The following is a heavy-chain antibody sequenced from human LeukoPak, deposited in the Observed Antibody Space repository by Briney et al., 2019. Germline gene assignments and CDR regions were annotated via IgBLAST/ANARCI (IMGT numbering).Heavy chain of an antibody. Sequence: KPGGSLRLSCAASGFTFSSYWMSWVRQAPGKGLEWVSSISSGSTYIYYADSVKGRFTISRDNTKNSLYLQMNSLRTEDTAVYYCTREGVDVFDIWGQGTMVTVSS. J-gene: IGHJ3*02. CDR2: ISSGSTYI. CDR3: TREGVDVFDI. D-gene: IGHD3-10*01. CDR1: GFTFSSYW. V-gene: IGHV3-21*03.